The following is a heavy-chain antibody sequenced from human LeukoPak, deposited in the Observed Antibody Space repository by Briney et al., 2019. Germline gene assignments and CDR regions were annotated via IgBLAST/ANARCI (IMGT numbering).Heavy chain of an antibody. V-gene: IGHV3-7*01. CDR2: IKQDGSEK. CDR1: GFTFSSYW. CDR3: ARVIGDSYGPYYYYYYMDV. J-gene: IGHJ6*03. D-gene: IGHD5-18*01. Sequence: GGSLRLSCAASGFTFSSYWMSWVRQAPGKGLEWVANIKQDGSEKYYVDSVKGRFTISRDNAKNSLYLQMNSLRAEDTAVYYCARVIGDSYGPYYYYYYMDVWGKGTTVTVSS.